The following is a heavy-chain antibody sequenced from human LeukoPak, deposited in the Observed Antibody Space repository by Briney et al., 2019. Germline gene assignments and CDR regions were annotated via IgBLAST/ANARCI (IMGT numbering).Heavy chain of an antibody. CDR3: AKGRQQLLGDFDY. J-gene: IGHJ4*02. V-gene: IGHV3-30*02. CDR1: GFTFSNYD. Sequence: GGCLRLSRAASGFTFSNYDVHWVRQAPGKGLGWLSFIQYDASKTHYADSVEGRFTISRDSSKSTLYLQMSSLRPEDTAVYYCAKGRQQLLGDFDYWGQGTLVTVSS. D-gene: IGHD2-2*01. CDR2: IQYDASKT.